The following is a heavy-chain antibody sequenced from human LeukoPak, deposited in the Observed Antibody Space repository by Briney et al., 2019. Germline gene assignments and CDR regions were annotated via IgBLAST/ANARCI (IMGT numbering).Heavy chain of an antibody. CDR1: GFTFSSYS. J-gene: IGHJ4*02. D-gene: IGHD6-19*01. Sequence: GGFLRLSCAASGFTFSSYSMSWVRQAPWKGLEWVSTISGSSGSTYYADSVKGRFTISRDNSKNTLYLQMNSLRAEDTAVYYCAKFSGGWYVDYWGQGTLVTVSS. CDR3: AKFSGGWYVDY. V-gene: IGHV3-23*01. CDR2: ISGSSGST.